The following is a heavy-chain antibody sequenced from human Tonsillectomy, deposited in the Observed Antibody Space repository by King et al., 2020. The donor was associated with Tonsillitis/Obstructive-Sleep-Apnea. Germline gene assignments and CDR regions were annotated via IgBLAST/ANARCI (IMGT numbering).Heavy chain of an antibody. V-gene: IGHV3-48*03. D-gene: IGHD3-10*02. CDR2: ISSSGSTI. J-gene: IGHJ6*03. Sequence: EVQLVESGGGLVQPGGSLRLSCAASGFTFRSYEMNWVRQAPGKGLEWVSYISSSGSTIYYADSVKGRFTISRDNAKTSLYLQMNSLRAEDTAVYYCARGGIQIWSGRYMDVWGKGTTVTVSS. CDR1: GFTFRSYE. CDR3: ARGGIQIWSGRYMDV.